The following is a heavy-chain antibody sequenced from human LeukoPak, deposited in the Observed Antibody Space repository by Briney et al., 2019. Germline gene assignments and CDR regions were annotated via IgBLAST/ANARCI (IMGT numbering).Heavy chain of an antibody. V-gene: IGHV3-30-3*01. Sequence: GGSLRLSCVASGFTFSSYAMHWVRQAPGKGLEWVAVISYDGSNKYYADSVKGRFTISRDNSKNTLYLQMNSLRAEDTAVYYCARSKSSSSWIDYWGQGTLVTVSS. CDR1: GFTFSSYA. D-gene: IGHD6-13*01. J-gene: IGHJ4*02. CDR2: ISYDGSNK. CDR3: ARSKSSSSWIDY.